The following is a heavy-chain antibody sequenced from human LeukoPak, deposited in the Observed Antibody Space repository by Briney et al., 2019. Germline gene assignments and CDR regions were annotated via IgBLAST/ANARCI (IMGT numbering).Heavy chain of an antibody. CDR3: ARDFGPYGMDV. J-gene: IGHJ6*02. D-gene: IGHD3-16*01. V-gene: IGHV3-74*01. Sequence: GGSLRLSCAASGFSFSSSWMHWVRQAPGTGLVWVSRINSDGSTTNYADSVKGRFTISRDNAMSTLYLQMNSLRAEDTAVYYCARDFGPYGMDVWGQGTTVTVSS. CDR1: GFSFSSSW. CDR2: INSDGSTT.